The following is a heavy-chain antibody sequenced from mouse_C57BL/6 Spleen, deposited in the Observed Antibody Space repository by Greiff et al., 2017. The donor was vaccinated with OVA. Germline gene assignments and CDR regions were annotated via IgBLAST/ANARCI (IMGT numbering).Heavy chain of an antibody. CDR1: GYTFTDYY. J-gene: IGHJ2*01. V-gene: IGHV1-19*01. CDR3: ARSGRGIRGTTVVPFDY. D-gene: IGHD1-1*01. Sequence: VQLQQSGPVLVKPGASVKMSCKASGYTFTDYYMNWVKQSHGKSLEWIGVINPYNGGTSYNQKFKGKATLTVDKSSSTAYMELNSLTSEDSAVYYCARSGRGIRGTTVVPFDYWGQGTTLTVSS. CDR2: INPYNGGT.